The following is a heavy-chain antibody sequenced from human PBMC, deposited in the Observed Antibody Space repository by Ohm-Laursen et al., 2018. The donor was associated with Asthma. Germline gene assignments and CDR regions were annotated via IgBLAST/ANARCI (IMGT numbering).Heavy chain of an antibody. CDR2: ISAYNGNT. Sequence: AASVKVSCKASGYTFTSYGISWVRQAPGQGLEWMGWISAYNGNTNYAQKLQGRVTMTTDTSTSTAYMELRSLRSDDTAVYYCARAGRYYGSGSYRYGDLYFDYWGQGTLVTVSS. CDR1: GYTFTSYG. J-gene: IGHJ4*02. V-gene: IGHV1-18*04. CDR3: ARAGRYYGSGSYRYGDLYFDY. D-gene: IGHD3-10*01.